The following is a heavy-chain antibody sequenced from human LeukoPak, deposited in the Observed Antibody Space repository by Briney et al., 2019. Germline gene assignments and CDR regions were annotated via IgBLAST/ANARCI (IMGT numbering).Heavy chain of an antibody. CDR1: GGSFSGYY. CDR2: INHSGST. CDR3: ARGPRGYSGYLNY. D-gene: IGHD5-12*01. Sequence: PSETLSLTCAVYGGSFSGYYWSWIRQPPGKGLEWIGEINHSGSTNYNPSLKSRVTISVDTSKNQFSLKLSSVTAADTAVYYCARGPRGYSGYLNYWGQGTLVTVSS. V-gene: IGHV4-34*01. J-gene: IGHJ4*02.